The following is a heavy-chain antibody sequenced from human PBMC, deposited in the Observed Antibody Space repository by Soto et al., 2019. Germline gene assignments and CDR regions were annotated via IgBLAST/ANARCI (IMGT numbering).Heavy chain of an antibody. CDR3: AREYGYFDY. V-gene: IGHV3-30-3*01. CDR2: ISYDGSNK. Sequence: QVQLVESGGGVVQPGRSLRLSCAASGFTFSSYAMHWVRQAPGKGLEWVAVISYDGSNKYYADSVKGRFTISRDNSKNTLYLQMNSLRAEDTAVYYCAREYGYFDYWRQGTLVTVSS. CDR1: GFTFSSYA. D-gene: IGHD2-8*01. J-gene: IGHJ4*02.